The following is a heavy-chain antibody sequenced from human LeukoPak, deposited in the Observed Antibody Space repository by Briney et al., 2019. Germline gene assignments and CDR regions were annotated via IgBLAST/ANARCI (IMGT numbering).Heavy chain of an antibody. D-gene: IGHD3-22*01. CDR3: ARPNADSSGYDC. Sequence: ASVKVSCKASGYTFTGYYMHWVRQAPGQGLEWMGWISAYNGNTNYAQKLQGRVTMTTDTSTSTAYMELRSLRSDDTAVYYCARPNADSSGYDCWGQGTLVTVSS. CDR1: GYTFTGYY. CDR2: ISAYNGNT. V-gene: IGHV1-18*04. J-gene: IGHJ4*02.